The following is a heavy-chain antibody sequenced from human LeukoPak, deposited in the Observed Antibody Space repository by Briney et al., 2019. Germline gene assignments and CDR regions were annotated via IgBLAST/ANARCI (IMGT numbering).Heavy chain of an antibody. CDR1: GFTFTNAW. CDR3: TAGVGSSDHDY. V-gene: IGHV3-15*01. D-gene: IGHD1-26*01. Sequence: GGSLRLSCAGSGFTFTNAWMSWVRQAPGKGLEWVGRVKSKTSGGTVDYAAPVKVRFTISRDDSKNTLWLQMNSLKTEDTAVYYCTAGVGSSDHDYWGQGTLVTVSS. CDR2: VKSKTSGGTV. J-gene: IGHJ4*02.